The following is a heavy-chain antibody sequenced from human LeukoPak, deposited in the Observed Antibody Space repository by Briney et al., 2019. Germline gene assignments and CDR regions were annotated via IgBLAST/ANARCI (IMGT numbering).Heavy chain of an antibody. CDR2: ISWSSGSI. CDR1: GFTFDDYA. J-gene: IGHJ4*02. CDR3: ARDTPLDY. V-gene: IGHV3-9*03. Sequence: PGGSLRLSCAASGFTFDDYAMHWVRQAPGKGLEWVSGISWSSGSIGYADSVKGRFTISRDNAKNSLYLQMNSLRAEDMALYYCARDTPLDYWGQGTLVTVSS.